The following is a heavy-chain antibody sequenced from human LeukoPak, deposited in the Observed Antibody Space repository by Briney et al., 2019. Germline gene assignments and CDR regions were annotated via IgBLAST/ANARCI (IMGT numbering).Heavy chain of an antibody. CDR3: ARVSKRGGIAAAGFDY. Sequence: GGSLRLSCAASGFTFDSYNMNWVRQAPGKGLEWVSSISSSSSYIYYADSVKGRFTISRDNSKNTLYLQMNSLRAEDTAVYYCARVSKRGGIAAAGFDYWGQGTLVTVSS. D-gene: IGHD6-13*01. V-gene: IGHV3-21*01. CDR2: ISSSSSYI. CDR1: GFTFDSYN. J-gene: IGHJ4*02.